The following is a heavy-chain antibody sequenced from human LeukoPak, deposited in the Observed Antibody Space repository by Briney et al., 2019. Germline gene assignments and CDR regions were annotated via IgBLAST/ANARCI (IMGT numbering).Heavy chain of an antibody. V-gene: IGHV4-4*07. D-gene: IGHD1-14*01. CDR1: GGSISSYY. CDR2: IYTSGST. CDR3: ARDLYVMFQEPDAFDI. J-gene: IGHJ3*02. Sequence: PSETPSLTCTVSGGSISSYYWSWIRQPAGKGLEWIGRIYTSGSTNYNPSLKSRVTMSVDTSKNQFSLKLSSVTAADTAVYYCARDLYVMFQEPDAFDIWGQGTMVTVSS.